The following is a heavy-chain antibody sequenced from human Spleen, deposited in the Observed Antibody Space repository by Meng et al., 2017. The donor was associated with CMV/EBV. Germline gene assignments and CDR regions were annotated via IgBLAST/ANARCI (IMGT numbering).Heavy chain of an antibody. D-gene: IGHD2-2*01. CDR1: GFTFSSYA. CDR3: TRFSVVPAAVPRDGMDV. J-gene: IGHJ6*02. V-gene: IGHV3-30*14. CDR2: ISYDGSNK. Sequence: GGSLRLSCAASGFTFSSYAMNWVRQAPGKGLQWVAVISYDGSNKYYADSLKGRFTISRDNSKNTLYLQMNSLKTEDTAVYYCTRFSVVPAAVPRDGMDVWGQGTTVTVSS.